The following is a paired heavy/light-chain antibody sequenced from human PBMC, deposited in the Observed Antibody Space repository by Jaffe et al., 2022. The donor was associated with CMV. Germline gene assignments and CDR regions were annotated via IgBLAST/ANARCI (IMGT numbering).Heavy chain of an antibody. Sequence: EVQLVESGGGLVQPGGSLRLSCAASGFTFSTYSMSWVRQAPGKGLEWVANIDQDGSEKYYVDSVKGRFTMSRDNTKNSLYLQMNSLRAEDTAVYYCVRAPYGDPSDFDYWGQGTLVTVSS. CDR1: GFTFSTYS. J-gene: IGHJ4*02. V-gene: IGHV3-7*03. CDR3: VRAPYGDPSDFDY. D-gene: IGHD4-17*01. CDR2: IDQDGSEK.
Light chain of an antibody. V-gene: IGKV4-1*01. CDR3: QQYYSTPPN. CDR2: WAS. J-gene: IGKJ4*01. Sequence: DIVMTQSPDSLAVSLGERATINCKSSQSVLYSSNNKHYLAWYQQKPGQPPKLLISWASARESGVPDRFSGSGSGTDFTLTISSLQAEDVAVYYCQQYYSTPPNFGGGTKVEIK. CDR1: QSVLYSSNNKHY.